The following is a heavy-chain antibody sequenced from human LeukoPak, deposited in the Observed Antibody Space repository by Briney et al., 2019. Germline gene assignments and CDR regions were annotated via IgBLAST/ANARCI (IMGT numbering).Heavy chain of an antibody. CDR3: ARQPIVVVVAATDWFDP. J-gene: IGHJ5*02. D-gene: IGHD2-15*01. Sequence: SETLSLTCAVYGGSFSGYYWSWIRQPPGKGLEWIGYIYHSGSTYYNPSLKSRVTISVDRSKNQFSLKLSSVTAADTAVYYCARQPIVVVVAATDWFDPWGQGTLVTVSS. CDR1: GGSFSGYY. V-gene: IGHV4-34*01. CDR2: IYHSGST.